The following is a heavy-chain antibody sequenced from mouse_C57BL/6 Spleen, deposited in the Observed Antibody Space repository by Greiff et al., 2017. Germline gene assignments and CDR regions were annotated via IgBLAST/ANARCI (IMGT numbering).Heavy chain of an antibody. J-gene: IGHJ3*01. D-gene: IGHD2-4*01. CDR2: IYPRDGST. CDR1: GYTFTDHT. Sequence: VQLQESDAELVKPGASVKISCKVSGYTFTDHTIHWMKQRPEQGLEWIGYIYPRDGSTKYNEKFKGKATLTADKSSSTAYMQLNSLTSEDSAVYFCARVRDDYDEWFAYWGQGTLVTVSA. V-gene: IGHV1-78*01. CDR3: ARVRDDYDEWFAY.